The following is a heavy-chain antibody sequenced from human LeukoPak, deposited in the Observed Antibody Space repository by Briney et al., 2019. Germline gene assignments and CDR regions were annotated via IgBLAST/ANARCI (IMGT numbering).Heavy chain of an antibody. Sequence: SETLSLTCTVSGGSISSYYWSWIRQPAGKGLEWIGRIYTSGSTNYNPSLKSRVTMSVDTSKNQFSLKLSSVTAADTAVYYCARDRVPLGATRFEEGPSHFDYWGQGTLVTVSS. CDR2: IYTSGST. D-gene: IGHD1-26*01. V-gene: IGHV4-4*07. J-gene: IGHJ4*02. CDR3: ARDRVPLGATRFEEGPSHFDY. CDR1: GGSISSYY.